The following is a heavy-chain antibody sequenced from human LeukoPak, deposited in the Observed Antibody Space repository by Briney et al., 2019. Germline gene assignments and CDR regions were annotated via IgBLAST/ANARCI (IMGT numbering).Heavy chain of an antibody. D-gene: IGHD1-26*01. J-gene: IGHJ3*02. CDR1: GGSFSDYY. V-gene: IGHV4-34*01. Sequence: SETLSLTCAVYGGSFSDYYWTWIRQPPGKGLEWIGEINHSGSTNYNPSLKSRVTISVDTSKNQFSLKLSSVTAADTAVYYCAREPSGSYVRDDAFDIWGQGTMVTVSS. CDR2: INHSGST. CDR3: AREPSGSYVRDDAFDI.